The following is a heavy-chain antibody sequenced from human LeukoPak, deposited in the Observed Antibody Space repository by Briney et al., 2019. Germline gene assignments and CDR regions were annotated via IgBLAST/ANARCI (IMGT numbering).Heavy chain of an antibody. CDR2: IRYDGSNK. CDR3: AKDAHKLLWFGDPGSYFDY. J-gene: IGHJ4*02. V-gene: IGHV3-30*02. D-gene: IGHD3-10*01. Sequence: GGSLRLSCAASGFTFSSYGMHWVRQAPGKGLEWVAFIRYDGSNKYYADSVKGRFTISRDNSKNTLYLQMNSLRAEDTAVYYCAKDAHKLLWFGDPGSYFDYWGQGTPVTVSS. CDR1: GFTFSSYG.